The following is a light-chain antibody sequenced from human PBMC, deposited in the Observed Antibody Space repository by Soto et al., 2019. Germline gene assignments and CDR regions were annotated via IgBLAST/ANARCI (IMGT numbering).Light chain of an antibody. J-gene: IGKJ1*01. CDR2: AAS. CDR1: QSISTY. V-gene: IGKV1-39*01. Sequence: IQLAQSPSSLSASGLDRLTVTCRASQSISTYLNWYQQKPGKAPKLLIYAASSLQTGVPSRFSGSGSGTDFTLTISSLQPEDFGTYYCQQSYSIPWTFGRGTKVDIK. CDR3: QQSYSIPWT.